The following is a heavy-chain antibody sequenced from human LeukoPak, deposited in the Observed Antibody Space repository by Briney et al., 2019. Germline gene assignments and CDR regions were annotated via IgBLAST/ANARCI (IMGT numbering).Heavy chain of an antibody. Sequence: GGSLRLSCAASGFTFSSYSMNWVRQAPGKGLEWVSYISSSSSTIYYADSVKGRFTISRDNAKNSLYLQMNSLRAEDTAVYYCARDRARYCGGDCPPPDYWGQGTLVTVSS. D-gene: IGHD2-21*01. J-gene: IGHJ4*02. CDR1: GFTFSSYS. CDR2: ISSSSSTI. CDR3: ARDRARYCGGDCPPPDY. V-gene: IGHV3-48*01.